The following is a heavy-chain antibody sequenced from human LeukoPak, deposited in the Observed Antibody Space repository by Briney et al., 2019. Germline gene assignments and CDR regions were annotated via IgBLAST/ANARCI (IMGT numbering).Heavy chain of an antibody. CDR1: GFTFSSYS. CDR3: AKTLWGLTLLSSDH. V-gene: IGHV3-23*01. Sequence: GGSLRLSCAASGFTFSSYSVNWVRQAPGKGLEWISVVSDSGASTYYADSVKGRFTIYRDNSKNTLYLQMNSLRADDTAVYFCAKTLWGLTLLSSDHWGQGTLVTVSS. CDR2: VSDSGAST. J-gene: IGHJ4*02. D-gene: IGHD3-16*01.